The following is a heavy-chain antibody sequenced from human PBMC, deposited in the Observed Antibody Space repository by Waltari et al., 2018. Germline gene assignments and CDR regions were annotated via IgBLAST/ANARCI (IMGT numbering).Heavy chain of an antibody. CDR1: GYMFTTYG. D-gene: IGHD2-15*01. CDR3: ARGARMYFDN. V-gene: IGHV1-18*01. J-gene: IGHJ4*02. CDR2: ISGYNGNT. Sequence: QVQLVQSGAEVKKPGASVKGSCKASGYMFTTYGLTWVRQAPGQGLEWMGWISGYNGNTKYAQQFQGRVTMTIDTSTSTAYMELRSLRADDTAVYYCARGARMYFDNWGQGTLVTVSS.